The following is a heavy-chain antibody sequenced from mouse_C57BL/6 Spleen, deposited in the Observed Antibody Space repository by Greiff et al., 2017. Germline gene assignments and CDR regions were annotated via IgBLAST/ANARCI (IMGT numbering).Heavy chain of an antibody. D-gene: IGHD4-1*01. CDR1: GYTFTSYG. V-gene: IGHV1-81*01. CDR2: IYPRSGNT. Sequence: VQLQQSGAELARPGASVKLSCKASGYTFTSYGISWVKQRTGQGLEWIGEIYPRSGNTYYNEKFKGKATLTADKSSSTAYMELRSLTSEDSAVYFCARNWDRYYAMDYWGQGTSVTVSS. J-gene: IGHJ4*01. CDR3: ARNWDRYYAMDY.